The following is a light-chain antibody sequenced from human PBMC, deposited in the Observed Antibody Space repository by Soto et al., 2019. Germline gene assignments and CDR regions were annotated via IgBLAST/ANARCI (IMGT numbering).Light chain of an antibody. J-gene: IGKJ1*01. CDR2: DAS. CDR3: QQRRNWQWT. CDR1: QSVSSY. V-gene: IGKV3-11*01. Sequence: TLSLSPGERATLSCRASQSVSSYLAWYQQKPGQAPRLLIYDASNRATGIPARFSGSGSGTDFTLTISSLEPEDFAVYYCQQRRNWQWTFGQRSKVDIK.